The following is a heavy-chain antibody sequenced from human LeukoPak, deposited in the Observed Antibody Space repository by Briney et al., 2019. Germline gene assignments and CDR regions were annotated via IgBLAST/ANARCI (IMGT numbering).Heavy chain of an antibody. Sequence: SVKVSCKASGGTFSSYAISWVRQAPGQGLEWMGGIIPIFGTANYAPKFQGRVTITADESTSTAYMELSSLRSEDTAVYYCARQRIGLPAAKAFSWGSQKYYYYYGMDVWGKGTTVTVSS. J-gene: IGHJ6*04. D-gene: IGHD2-2*01. CDR2: IIPIFGTA. V-gene: IGHV1-69*01. CDR3: ARQRIGLPAAKAFSWGSQKYYYYYGMDV. CDR1: GGTFSSYA.